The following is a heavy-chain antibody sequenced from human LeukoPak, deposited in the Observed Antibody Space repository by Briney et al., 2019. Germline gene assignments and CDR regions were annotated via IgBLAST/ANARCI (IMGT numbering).Heavy chain of an antibody. CDR1: GGTFSSYA. D-gene: IGHD3-3*01. J-gene: IGHJ4*02. Sequence: ASVKVSCKASGGTFSSYAISWVRQAPGQGLEWMGGIIPILGTANYAQKFQGRVTITTDESTSTAYMELSSLRSEDTAVYYCARSRVRQEIDYWGQGTLVTVSS. CDR2: IIPILGTA. CDR3: ARSRVRQEIDY. V-gene: IGHV1-69*05.